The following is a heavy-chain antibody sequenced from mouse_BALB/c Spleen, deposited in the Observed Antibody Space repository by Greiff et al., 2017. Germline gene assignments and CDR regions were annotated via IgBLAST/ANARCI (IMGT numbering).Heavy chain of an antibody. J-gene: IGHJ2*01. V-gene: IGHV5-12-1*01. CDR1: GFAFSSYD. Sequence: EVKLVESGGGLVKPGGSLKLSCAASGFAFSSYDMSWVRQTPEKRLEWVAYISSGGGSTYYPDTVKGRFTISRDNAKNTLYLQMSSLKSEDTAMYYCARQNYRYDGRGYFDYWGQGTTLTVSS. CDR3: ARQNYRYDGRGYFDY. CDR2: ISSGGGST. D-gene: IGHD2-14*01.